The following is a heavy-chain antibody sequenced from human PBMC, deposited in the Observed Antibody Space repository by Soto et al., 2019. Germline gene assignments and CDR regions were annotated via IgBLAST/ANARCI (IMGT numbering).Heavy chain of an antibody. J-gene: IGHJ4*02. CDR2: IKSRTDGGTT. CDR1: GFTFNNAW. CDR3: TTDTRHYAGNGQSAFDY. D-gene: IGHD3-22*01. Sequence: PGGSLRLSCAASGFTFNNAWLNWVRQAPGKGLEWVGRIKSRTDGGTTDYPAPVKGRFTLSRDDSKNTLYLQMNSLKTEDTAVYYCTTDTRHYAGNGQSAFDYWGQGTLVTVS. V-gene: IGHV3-15*07.